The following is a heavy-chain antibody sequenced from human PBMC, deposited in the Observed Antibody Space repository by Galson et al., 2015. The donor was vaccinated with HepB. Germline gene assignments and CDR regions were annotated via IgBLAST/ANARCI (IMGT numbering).Heavy chain of an antibody. V-gene: IGHV3-23*01. CDR1: GFTFSSYA. Sequence: SLRLSCAASGFTFSSYAMSWVRQAPGKGLEWVSAISGSGGSTYYADSVKGRFTISRDNSKNTLYLQMNSLRAEDTAVYYCARGEKAGPPYNWFDPWGQGTLVTVSS. CDR3: ARGEKAGPPYNWFDP. J-gene: IGHJ5*02. CDR2: ISGSGGST. D-gene: IGHD6-13*01.